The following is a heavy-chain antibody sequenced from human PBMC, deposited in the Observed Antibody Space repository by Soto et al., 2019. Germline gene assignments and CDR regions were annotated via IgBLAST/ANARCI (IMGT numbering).Heavy chain of an antibody. V-gene: IGHV1-2*04. D-gene: IGHD6-13*01. CDR2: INPNSGGT. CDR1: GYTFTGYY. J-gene: IGHJ6*02. CDR3: ARSVELGEQQIYGMDV. Sequence: ASVKVSCKASGYTFTGYYMHWVRQAPGQGLEWMGWINPNSGGTNYAQKFQGWVTMTRDTSISTAYMELSRLRSDDTAVYYCARSVELGEQQIYGMDVWGQGTTVTVS.